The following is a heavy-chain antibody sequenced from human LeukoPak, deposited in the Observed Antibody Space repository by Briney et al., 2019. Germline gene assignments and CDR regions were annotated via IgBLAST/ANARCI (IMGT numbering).Heavy chain of an antibody. CDR1: GYSISSGYY. V-gene: IGHV4-38-2*02. CDR3: ARVDVFGVVSSDYYYYYMDV. Sequence: SETLSLTCTVSGYSISSGYYWGWIRQPPGKGLEWIGRIYTSGSTNYNPSLKSRVTMSVDTSKNQFSLKLSYVTAADTAVYYCARVDVFGVVSSDYYYYYMDVWGKGTTVTVSS. D-gene: IGHD3-3*01. CDR2: IYTSGST. J-gene: IGHJ6*03.